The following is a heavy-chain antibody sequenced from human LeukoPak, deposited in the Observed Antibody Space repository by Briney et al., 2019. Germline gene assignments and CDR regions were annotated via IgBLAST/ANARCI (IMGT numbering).Heavy chain of an antibody. D-gene: IGHD3-9*01. Sequence: ASVKVSCKASGYTFTGYYMHWVRQAPGQGLEWMGWINPSSGGTNYAQKFQGRVTMTRDTSISTAYMELSRLRSDDTAVYYCARGPRYDILTGYYPGNFDYWGQGTLVTVSS. CDR3: ARGPRYDILTGYYPGNFDY. CDR1: GYTFTGYY. J-gene: IGHJ4*02. CDR2: INPSSGGT. V-gene: IGHV1-2*02.